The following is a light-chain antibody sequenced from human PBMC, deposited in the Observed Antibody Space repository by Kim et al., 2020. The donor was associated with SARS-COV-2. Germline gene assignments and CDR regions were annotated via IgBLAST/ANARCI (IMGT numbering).Light chain of an antibody. J-gene: IGKJ2*01. Sequence: SASIGDRVTITGRASQSISSWLAWYQQKPGKAPKLLIYDASSWESGVPSRFSGSGSGTEFTLTISSLQPDDFATYYCQQYNSYLYTFGQGTKLEI. CDR3: QQYNSYLYT. CDR1: QSISSW. CDR2: DAS. V-gene: IGKV1-5*01.